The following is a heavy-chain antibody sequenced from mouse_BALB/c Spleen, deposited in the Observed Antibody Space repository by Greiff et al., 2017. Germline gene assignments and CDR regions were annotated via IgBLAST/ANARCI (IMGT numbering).Heavy chain of an antibody. V-gene: IGHV5-6-4*02. J-gene: IGHJ2*01. Sequence: EVQRVESGGGLVKPGGSLKLSCAASGFTFSSYAMSWVRQSPEKRLEWVAEISSGGSYTYYPDSVKGRFTISRDNAKNTLYLQMSSLKSEDTAMYYCTRVGGDYWGQGTTLTVSS. CDR3: TRVGGDY. CDR2: ISSGGSYT. CDR1: GFTFSSYA.